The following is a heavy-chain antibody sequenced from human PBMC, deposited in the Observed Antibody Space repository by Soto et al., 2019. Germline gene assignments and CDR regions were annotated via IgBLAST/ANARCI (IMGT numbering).Heavy chain of an antibody. Sequence: EVQLVESGGGLVKPGGSLRLSCAASGFTFSSYSMNWVRQSTGKGLEWVSYISSSSSYIYYADSVKGRLTISRDNAKNSLYLQMNSRRAEDTDVYYCARDQPGYSYGYGLGYWGQGTLVTVSS. CDR1: GFTFSSYS. D-gene: IGHD5-18*01. CDR2: ISSSSSYI. V-gene: IGHV3-21*01. CDR3: ARDQPGYSYGYGLGY. J-gene: IGHJ4*02.